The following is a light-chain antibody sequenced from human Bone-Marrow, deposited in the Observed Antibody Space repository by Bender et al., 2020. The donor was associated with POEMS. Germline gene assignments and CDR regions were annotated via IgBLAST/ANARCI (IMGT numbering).Light chain of an antibody. V-gene: IGLV2-23*01. CDR2: EAS. CDR1: SSDVGSYNV. Sequence: QSALTQPASVSGSPGQSITISCTGTSSDVGSYNVVSWYQQHPGRAPQLMIYEASKRPSVVSNRFSRSTSGNTASLTISGLQAEDEADYYCCSYTSSSTWLFGGGTKLTVL. J-gene: IGLJ3*02. CDR3: CSYTSSSTWL.